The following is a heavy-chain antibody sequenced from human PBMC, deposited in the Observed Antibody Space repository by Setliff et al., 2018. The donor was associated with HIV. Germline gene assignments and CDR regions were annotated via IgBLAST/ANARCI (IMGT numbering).Heavy chain of an antibody. CDR3: ARDRRYCTSTSCYRNWLDP. Sequence: GASVKVSCKASGYTFTTYNITWVRQAPGQGLEWMGCINTNTGSPTYAQAFTGRFVFSLDTSVSTAYLQISSLKAEDTAVYYCARDRRYCTSTSCYRNWLDPWGQGTMVTVSS. D-gene: IGHD2-2*02. J-gene: IGHJ5*01. V-gene: IGHV7-4-1*02. CDR1: GYTFTTYN. CDR2: INTNTGSP.